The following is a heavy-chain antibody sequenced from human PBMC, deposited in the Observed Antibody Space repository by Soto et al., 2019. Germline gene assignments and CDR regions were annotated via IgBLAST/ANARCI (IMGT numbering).Heavy chain of an antibody. CDR1: GGSFSGYY. CDR2: INHSGST. CDR3: AGLGYCSSTSCPREYNWFDP. Sequence: SETLSLTCAVYGGSFSGYYWSWIRQPPGKGLEWIGEINHSGSTNYNPSLKSRVTISVDTSKNQFSLKLSSVIAGDTAVYYCAGLGYCSSTSCPREYNWFDPWGQGTLVTVSS. J-gene: IGHJ5*02. V-gene: IGHV4-34*01. D-gene: IGHD2-2*01.